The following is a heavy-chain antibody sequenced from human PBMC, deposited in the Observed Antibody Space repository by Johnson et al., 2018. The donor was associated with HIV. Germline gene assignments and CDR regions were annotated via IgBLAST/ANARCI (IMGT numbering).Heavy chain of an antibody. D-gene: IGHD1-26*01. V-gene: IGHV3-20*04. CDR2: ISWNSGSI. J-gene: IGHJ3*02. CDR1: GFTFDDYG. CDR3: AKDRGWELLRVAFDI. Sequence: VQLVESGGGVVRPGGSLRLSCAASGFTFDDYGMSWVRQAPGKGLEWVSGISWNSGSIGYADSVKGRFTISRDNSKNRLYLQRNSLRAEDTAVYYCAKDRGWELLRVAFDICGQGTMVTVSS.